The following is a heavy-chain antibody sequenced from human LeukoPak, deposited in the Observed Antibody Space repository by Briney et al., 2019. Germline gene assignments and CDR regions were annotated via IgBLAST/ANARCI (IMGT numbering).Heavy chain of an antibody. V-gene: IGHV3-30-3*01. D-gene: IGHD4-17*01. CDR2: ISHDGSNK. CDR3: ARGTTVTTPLAWY. J-gene: IGHJ4*02. CDR1: GFTFSSYA. Sequence: GGSLRLSCAASGFTFSSYAMHWVRQAPGKGLEWVAVISHDGSNKYYADSVKGRFTISRDNSKNTLYLQMNSLRAEDTAVYYCARGTTVTTPLAWYWGQGTLVTVSS.